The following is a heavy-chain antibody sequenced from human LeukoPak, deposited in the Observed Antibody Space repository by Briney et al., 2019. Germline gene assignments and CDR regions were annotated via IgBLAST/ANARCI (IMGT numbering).Heavy chain of an antibody. CDR2: ISATGGST. D-gene: IGHD1-26*01. J-gene: IGHJ4*02. V-gene: IGHV3-23*01. CDR3: AKDRAVGATRFDY. CDR1: GFTFSSYA. Sequence: GGSLRLSCAASGFTFSSYAMSWVRQPPGKGLEWVSTISATGGSTYYADSVQGRFIISRDNSKNMLYLQMNSLRAEDTAVYYCAKDRAVGATRFDYWGQGTLVTVSS.